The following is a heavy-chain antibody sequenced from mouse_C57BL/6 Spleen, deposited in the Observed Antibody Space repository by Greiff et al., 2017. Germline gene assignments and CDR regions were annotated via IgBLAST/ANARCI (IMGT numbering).Heavy chain of an antibody. J-gene: IGHJ2*01. CDR2: IYPGSGST. V-gene: IGHV1-55*01. Sequence: QVHVKQPGAELVKPGASVKMSCKASGYTFTSYWITWVKQRPGQGLEWIGDIYPGSGSTNYNEKFKSKATLTVDTSSSTAYMQLSSLTSEDSAVYYGARQHYYGSPDYWGQGTTLTVSS. CDR3: ARQHYYGSPDY. D-gene: IGHD1-1*01. CDR1: GYTFTSYW.